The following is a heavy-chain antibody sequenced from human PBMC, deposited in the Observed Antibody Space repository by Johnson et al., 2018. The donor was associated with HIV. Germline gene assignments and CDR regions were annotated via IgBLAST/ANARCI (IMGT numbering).Heavy chain of an antibody. CDR2: ISWNSGSK. V-gene: IGHV3-9*01. J-gene: IGHJ3*02. CDR3: AKESAFDI. Sequence: VQLVESGGGLVQPGRSLRLSCAASGFTFDDYAMHWVRQAPGKGLEWVSGISWNSGSKGYADSVKGRFTISRDNAKNSLYLQMNSLRAEDTALYYCAKESAFDIWGQGTMVTVSS. CDR1: GFTFDDYA.